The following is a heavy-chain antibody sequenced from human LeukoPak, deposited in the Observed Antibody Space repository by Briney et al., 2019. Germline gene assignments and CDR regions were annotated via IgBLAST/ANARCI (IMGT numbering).Heavy chain of an antibody. J-gene: IGHJ4*02. Sequence: ASVKVSCKASGYAFTSYDINWVRQATGQGLEWMGWMNPNSGNTGYAQKFQGRVAMTRNSSTSTAYMELSSLRSEDTAVYYCARRLGYCSGGSCYSLNYWGQGTLVTVSS. V-gene: IGHV1-8*01. D-gene: IGHD2-15*01. CDR1: GYAFTSYD. CDR2: MNPNSGNT. CDR3: ARRLGYCSGGSCYSLNY.